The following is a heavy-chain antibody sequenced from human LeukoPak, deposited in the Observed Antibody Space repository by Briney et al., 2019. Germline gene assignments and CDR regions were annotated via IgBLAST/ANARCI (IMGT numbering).Heavy chain of an antibody. Sequence: GRSLRLSCAASGFTFSSYGMHWVRQAPGKGLEWVAVISYDGSKKYYADSVKGRFTISRDDSENTLYLQMSSLRGEDTAVYYCARDPRGPTGNDHNGRDSFDFWGQGALVTVSS. CDR1: GFTFSSYG. V-gene: IGHV3-30*03. CDR2: ISYDGSKK. D-gene: IGHD1-14*01. J-gene: IGHJ4*02. CDR3: ARDPRGPTGNDHNGRDSFDF.